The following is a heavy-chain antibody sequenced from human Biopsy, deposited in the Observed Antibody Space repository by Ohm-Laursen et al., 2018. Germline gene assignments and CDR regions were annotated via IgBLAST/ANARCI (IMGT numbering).Heavy chain of an antibody. V-gene: IGHV3-11*01. CDR2: ISGSGLIM. D-gene: IGHD3-16*01. CDR1: GFTFNDFA. Sequence: SLRLSCAASGFTFNDFAMTWVRQAPGKGLEWVSSISGSGLIMYYSDSVTGRFTISRDYAKNILSLQMNGLRVDDTAIYYCARGGGPDFGGYSDSWGQGTRVTVSS. J-gene: IGHJ4*02. CDR3: ARGGGPDFGGYSDS.